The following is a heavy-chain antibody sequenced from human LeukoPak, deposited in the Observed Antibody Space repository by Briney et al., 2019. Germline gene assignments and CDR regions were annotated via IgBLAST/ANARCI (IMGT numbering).Heavy chain of an antibody. CDR2: INPNSGGT. J-gene: IGHJ6*02. CDR3: ARDKAYYYDSSGYYWKYYYGMDV. D-gene: IGHD3-22*01. Sequence: ASVKVSCKASGYTFTGYYMHWVRQAPGQGLEWMGWINPNSGGTNYAQKFQGWVTMTRDTSISTAYMELSRLRSDDTAVYYCARDKAYYYDSSGYYWKYYYGMDVWGQGTTVTVSS. CDR1: GYTFTGYY. V-gene: IGHV1-2*04.